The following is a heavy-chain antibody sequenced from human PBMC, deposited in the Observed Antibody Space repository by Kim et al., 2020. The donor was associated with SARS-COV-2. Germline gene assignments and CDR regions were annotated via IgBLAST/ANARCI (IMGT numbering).Heavy chain of an antibody. Sequence: GGSLRLSCKVSVMTIKSYWMQWVRQVPGKGLVWVSLIYGDGRTRTYADGVEGRFTISRDNTENTLHLQMTGLRGEDTAIYYCGLGNYWEMRYWGPGTLVTVAS. D-gene: IGHD2-8*02. V-gene: IGHV3-74*01. CDR3: GLGNYWEMRY. J-gene: IGHJ4*02. CDR2: IYGDGRTR. CDR1: VMTIKSYW.